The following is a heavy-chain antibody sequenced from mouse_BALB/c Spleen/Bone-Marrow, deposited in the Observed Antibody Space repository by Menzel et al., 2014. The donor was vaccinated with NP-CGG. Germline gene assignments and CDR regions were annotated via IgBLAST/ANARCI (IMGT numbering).Heavy chain of an antibody. CDR3: TRSYGSSYEYYFDY. J-gene: IGHJ2*01. CDR1: GYTFTSYW. D-gene: IGHD1-1*01. Sequence: VQLQQSGAELVRPGASVKLSCKASGYTFTSYWISWVKQRPGQGLGWIGNIYPSDSYTNYNQKFKDKATLTVDKSSSTAYMQLSSPTPEDSAVYYCTRSYGSSYEYYFDYWGQGTTLTVSS. V-gene: IGHV1-69*02. CDR2: IYPSDSYT.